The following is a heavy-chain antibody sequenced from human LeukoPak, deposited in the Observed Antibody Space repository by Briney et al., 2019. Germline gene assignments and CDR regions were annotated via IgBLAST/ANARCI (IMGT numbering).Heavy chain of an antibody. CDR3: ARVMYSISWEF. CDR1: GFTFSSYW. D-gene: IGHD6-13*01. V-gene: IGHV3-74*01. Sequence: GGSLRLSCGASGFTFSSYWMHWVRQAPGKGLVWVSRINTDGSSTSYADSVKGRFTISRDNAKNTLYLQMNSLRAEDTAVYYCARVMYSISWEFWGQGTLVTVSS. J-gene: IGHJ4*02. CDR2: INTDGSST.